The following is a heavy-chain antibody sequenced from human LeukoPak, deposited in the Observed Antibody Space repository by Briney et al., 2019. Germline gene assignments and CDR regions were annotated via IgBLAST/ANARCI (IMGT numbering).Heavy chain of an antibody. CDR3: ARYGYNYYFDY. CDR2: IYSGGSA. V-gene: IGHV3-53*01. Sequence: GGSLRLSCAASGFTVSSNYMSWVRQAPGKGLEWVSVIYSGGSAYYANSVKGRFTISRDDSKNTLYLQMNGLRAEDTAVYFCARYGYNYYFDYWGQGTLVTVSS. D-gene: IGHD5-24*01. J-gene: IGHJ4*02. CDR1: GFTVSSNY.